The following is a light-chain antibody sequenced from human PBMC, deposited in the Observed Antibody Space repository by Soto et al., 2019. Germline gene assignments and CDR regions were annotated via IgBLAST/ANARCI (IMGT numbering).Light chain of an antibody. CDR1: QSVDTH. CDR3: QQYNNWPRAT. J-gene: IGKJ4*01. Sequence: EVVLTQSPATLSVSPGERATLSCRASQSVDTHLHWYQQKPGQAPRLLIYGASTRATGIPARFSGSGSGTEFNITISSLQSEDFAVYYCQQYNNWPRATFGGGTKVEIK. V-gene: IGKV3-15*01. CDR2: GAS.